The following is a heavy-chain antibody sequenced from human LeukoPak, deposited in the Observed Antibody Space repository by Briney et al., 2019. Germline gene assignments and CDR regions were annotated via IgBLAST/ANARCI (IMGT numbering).Heavy chain of an antibody. CDR2: LSSVGSNK. CDR1: GFTFSSYA. Sequence: PGRSLRLSCAASGFTFSSYAVHWVRQAPAKGLDGVAVLSSVGSNKYYADSVKGRFTISRDNSKNTLSLQMTSLRAEDTAVYYCARSMIVVVITTWMGYFDYWGQGTLVTVSS. CDR3: ARSMIVVVITTWMGYFDY. J-gene: IGHJ4*02. V-gene: IGHV3-30-3*01. D-gene: IGHD3-22*01.